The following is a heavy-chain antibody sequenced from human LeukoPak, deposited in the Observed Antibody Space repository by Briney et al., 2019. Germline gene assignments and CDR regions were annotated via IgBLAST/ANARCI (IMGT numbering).Heavy chain of an antibody. D-gene: IGHD3-16*01. CDR3: ARDSRGDGYFDY. V-gene: IGHV1-69*04. Sequence: VASVKVSCKASGGTFSSYAISWVRQAPGQGLEWMGRIIPILGIANYAQKFQGRVTITADKSTSTAYMELSSLRSEDTAVYYCARDSRGDGYFDYWGQGTLVTVSS. CDR2: IIPILGIA. J-gene: IGHJ4*02. CDR1: GGTFSSYA.